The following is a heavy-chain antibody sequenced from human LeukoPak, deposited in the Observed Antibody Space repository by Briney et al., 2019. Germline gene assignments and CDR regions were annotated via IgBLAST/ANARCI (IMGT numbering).Heavy chain of an antibody. J-gene: IGHJ5*02. V-gene: IGHV4-4*08. D-gene: IGHD2-2*01. Sequence: SETLSLTCSVYGDSISTDCWSWIRQSPGKGLEWIGKIDKRGNTQYNPSFESRVTVSSDTSKNEFSLKLNSVTSADTAIYYCARGGASCYGCHNWFDPWGQGTRVTVSS. CDR3: ARGGASCYGCHNWFDP. CDR2: IDKRGNT. CDR1: GDSISTDC.